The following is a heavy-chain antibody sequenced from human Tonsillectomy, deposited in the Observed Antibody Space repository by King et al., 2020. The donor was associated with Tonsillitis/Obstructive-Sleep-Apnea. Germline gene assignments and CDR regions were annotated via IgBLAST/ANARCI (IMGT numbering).Heavy chain of an antibody. V-gene: IGHV3-23*04. Sequence: VQLVESGGGLVQPGGSLRLSCAASGFTFSNYAMNWVRQAPGKGLEWVSAMSGSGVSTYYADSVKGRFAISRDNSKNTLYLQMNSLRAEDTAVYYCAKDISSGYSYYFDYLGQRILVTVSS. J-gene: IGHJ4*02. CDR3: AKDISSGYSYYFDY. CDR2: MSGSGVST. CDR1: GFTFSNYA. D-gene: IGHD3-22*01.